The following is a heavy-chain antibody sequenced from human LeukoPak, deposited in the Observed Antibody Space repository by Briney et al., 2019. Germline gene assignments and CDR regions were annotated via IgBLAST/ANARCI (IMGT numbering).Heavy chain of an antibody. CDR3: ARIRHCSGGSCYHWFDP. V-gene: IGHV4-4*02. CDR2: IYHSGST. J-gene: IGHJ5*02. CDR1: GGSISSSNW. Sequence: SETLSLTCAVSGGSISSSNWWSWVRQPPGKGLEWIGEIYHSGSTNYNPSLKSRVTISVDKSKNQFSLKLSSVTAADTAVYYCARIRHCSGGSCYHWFDPWGQGTLVTVSS. D-gene: IGHD2-15*01.